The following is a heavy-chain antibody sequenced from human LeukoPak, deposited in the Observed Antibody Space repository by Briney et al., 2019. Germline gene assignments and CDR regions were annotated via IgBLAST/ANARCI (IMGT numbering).Heavy chain of an antibody. V-gene: IGHV4-39*01. CDR3: ARHYVIGFLEWLSHFDY. J-gene: IGHJ4*02. Sequence: SETLSLTCTVSGGSISSSSYYWGWIRQPPGKGLEWIGSIYYSGSTYYNPSLKSRVTISVDTSKNQFSLKLSSVTAADTAVYYCARHYVIGFLEWLSHFDYWVQGTLVTVAS. CDR2: IYYSGST. CDR1: GGSISSSSYY. D-gene: IGHD3-3*01.